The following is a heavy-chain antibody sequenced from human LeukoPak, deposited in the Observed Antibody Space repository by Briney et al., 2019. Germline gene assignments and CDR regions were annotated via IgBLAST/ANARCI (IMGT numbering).Heavy chain of an antibody. CDR1: GGSFSGYY. CDR3: ARANYYGSGSRSVDY. J-gene: IGHJ4*02. Sequence: SETLSLTCAVYGGSFSGYYWSWIRQSPGKGLEWLGEINHSGNCNYNPSLQSRVTISVDASKNQFFLNVSSVTAADTAVYYCARANYYGSGSRSVDYWGQGTLVTVSS. D-gene: IGHD3-10*01. V-gene: IGHV4-34*01. CDR2: INHSGNC.